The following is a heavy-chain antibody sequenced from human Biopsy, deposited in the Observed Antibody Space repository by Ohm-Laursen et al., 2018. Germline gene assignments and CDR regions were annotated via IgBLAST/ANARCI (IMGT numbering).Heavy chain of an antibody. Sequence: PSDTLSLTCSVSGGSISNYFWTWIRQPPGKGLEWIGYFRFEDRTSYNSSLKSRVTISADTSKNQFSLRLSSVTAADTAVHYCALGGGSYVNFDYWGQGTLVTVSS. J-gene: IGHJ4*02. D-gene: IGHD1-26*01. CDR3: ALGGGSYVNFDY. CDR1: GGSISNYF. CDR2: FRFEDRT. V-gene: IGHV4-59*07.